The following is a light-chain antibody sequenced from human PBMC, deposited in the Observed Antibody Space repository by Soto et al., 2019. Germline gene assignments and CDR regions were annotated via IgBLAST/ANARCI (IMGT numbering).Light chain of an antibody. V-gene: IGKV1-9*01. CDR2: GAS. Sequence: IQLSQSPSSLSASVGDRVTITCRASQCISSYLGWYQQKPGKARKLLIYGASPLQSGAPSRFRGSGSGTEFTLTISSLQPEDFATYFCQQLNSYGLTFGGGTKVDTK. J-gene: IGKJ4*01. CDR3: QQLNSYGLT. CDR1: QCISSY.